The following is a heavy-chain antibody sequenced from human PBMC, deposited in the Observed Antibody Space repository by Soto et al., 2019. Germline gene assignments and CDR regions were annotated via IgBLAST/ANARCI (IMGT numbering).Heavy chain of an antibody. V-gene: IGHV3-23*01. CDR1: GFTFSSYA. J-gene: IGHJ4*02. Sequence: PGGSLRLSCAASGFTFSSYAMSWVRQAPGKGLEWVSAISGSGGSTYYAESVKGRFTISRDNAKNTVSLQMNSLRVEDTGVYYCAKDSWYFDLWSQGSQVTVSS. CDR2: ISGSGGST. CDR3: AKDSWYFDL. D-gene: IGHD6-13*01.